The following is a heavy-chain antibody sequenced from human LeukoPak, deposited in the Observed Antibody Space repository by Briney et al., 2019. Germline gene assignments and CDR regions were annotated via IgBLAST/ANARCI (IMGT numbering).Heavy chain of an antibody. V-gene: IGHV3-15*01. CDR1: GFSFSTYG. J-gene: IGHJ4*02. CDR3: TTLYTHFDY. CDR2: IKSKTDGGTT. D-gene: IGHD3-16*02. Sequence: PGGSLRLSCAASGFSFSTYGMHWVRQAPGKGLEWVGHIKSKTDGGTTNYAAPVKGRFTISRDDSKSTLYLQMNSLNAEDTAVYYCTTLYTHFDYWGQGTLVTVSS.